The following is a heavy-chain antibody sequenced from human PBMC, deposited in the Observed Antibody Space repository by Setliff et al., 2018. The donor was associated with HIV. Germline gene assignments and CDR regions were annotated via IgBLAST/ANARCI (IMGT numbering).Heavy chain of an antibody. CDR3: ARQLSNSLEC. J-gene: IGHJ4*02. D-gene: IGHD1-1*01. V-gene: IGHV1-2*02. Sequence: ASVKVSCKASGYSFTGYFIHWVRQAPGRGLEWMGWIGPDNGDTNIPQRFRGRVTMTRDTSINTAYMELSGLRSDDTAVYYCARQLSNSLECWGQGTPVTVSS. CDR1: GYSFTGYF. CDR2: IGPDNGDT.